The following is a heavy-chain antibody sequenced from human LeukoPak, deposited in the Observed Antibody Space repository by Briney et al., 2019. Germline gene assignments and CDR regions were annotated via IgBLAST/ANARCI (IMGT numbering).Heavy chain of an antibody. V-gene: IGHV3-7*01. CDR3: ARVLPVASRDY. CDR2: IKQDGSDK. CDR1: GFTFSTYW. J-gene: IGHJ4*02. D-gene: IGHD2-2*01. Sequence: PGGPLRLSCAASGFTFSTYWMSWVRQAPGKGLEWVANIKQDGSDKFYVDSVKGRFTISRDNAKNSMYLQMSSLRAEDTAIYYCARVLPVASRDYWGQGTLVTVSS.